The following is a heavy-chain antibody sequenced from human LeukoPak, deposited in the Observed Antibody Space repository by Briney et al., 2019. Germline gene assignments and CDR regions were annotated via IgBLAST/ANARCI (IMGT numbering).Heavy chain of an antibody. CDR3: ARGGGVRYFDWLPQGY. J-gene: IGHJ4*02. V-gene: IGHV3-30*03. CDR1: GFTFSSYS. CDR2: ISYDGSNK. D-gene: IGHD3-9*01. Sequence: GGSLRLSCAASGFTFSSYSMNWVRQAPGKGLEWVAVISYDGSNKYYADSVKGRFTISRDNSKNTLYLQMNSLRAEDTAVYYCARGGGVRYFDWLPQGYWGQGTLVTVSS.